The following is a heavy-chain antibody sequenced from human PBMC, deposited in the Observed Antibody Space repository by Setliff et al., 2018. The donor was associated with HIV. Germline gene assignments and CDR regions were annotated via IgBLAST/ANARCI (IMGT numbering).Heavy chain of an antibody. V-gene: IGHV1-2*02. D-gene: IGHD3-10*01. CDR1: GYRFTDFY. Sequence: ASVKVSCKTFGYRFTDFYVNWVRQAPGQGLEWMGWINPKSGATKNAQKFQGRVTMTRDTSISTVYMELSSLRSDDTALYFCARIGSGSYPYDYWGQGTLVTVS. J-gene: IGHJ4*02. CDR3: ARIGSGSYPYDY. CDR2: INPKSGAT.